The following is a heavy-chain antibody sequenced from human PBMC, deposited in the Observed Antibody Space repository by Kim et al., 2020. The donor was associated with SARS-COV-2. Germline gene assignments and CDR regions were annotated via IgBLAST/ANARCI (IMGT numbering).Heavy chain of an antibody. CDR1: GFIFNTNA. CDR3: AKDRYDYSAMDV. Sequence: GGSLRLSCVASGFIFNTNAMNWVRQAPGKGLEWVSGIGGDETTHYAGSVKGRFAISRDNSKNTLYLQMNRLRVEDTAIYYCAKDRYDYSAMDVWGQGTTVTVSS. CDR2: IGGDETT. V-gene: IGHV3-23*01. D-gene: IGHD3-22*01. J-gene: IGHJ6*02.